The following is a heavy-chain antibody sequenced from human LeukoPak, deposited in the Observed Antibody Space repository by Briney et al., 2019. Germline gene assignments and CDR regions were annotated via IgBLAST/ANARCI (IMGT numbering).Heavy chain of an antibody. V-gene: IGHV3-48*03. CDR2: ISSSGSTI. CDR3: ARGDYGDPRWYFDL. CDR1: GFTFSKYE. D-gene: IGHD4-17*01. Sequence: GGSLRLSCAASGFTFSKYEMNWVRQAPGKGLEWVSYISSSGSTIYYADSVKGRFTISRDNAKNSLYLQMNSLRVKDTAVYYCARGDYGDPRWYFDLWGRGTLVTVSS. J-gene: IGHJ2*01.